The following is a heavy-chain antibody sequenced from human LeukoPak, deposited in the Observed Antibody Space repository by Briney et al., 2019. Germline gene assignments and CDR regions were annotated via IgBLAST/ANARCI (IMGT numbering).Heavy chain of an antibody. D-gene: IGHD2-15*01. CDR2: IYYSGST. Sequence: SETLSLICTVSGGSISSYYWSWIRQPPGKGLEWIGYIYYSGSTNYNPSLKSRVTISVDTSKNQFSLKLSSVTAADTAVYYCARDRLPRRSFDTWGQGTMVTVSS. CDR3: ARDRLPRRSFDT. V-gene: IGHV4-59*01. J-gene: IGHJ3*02. CDR1: GGSISSYY.